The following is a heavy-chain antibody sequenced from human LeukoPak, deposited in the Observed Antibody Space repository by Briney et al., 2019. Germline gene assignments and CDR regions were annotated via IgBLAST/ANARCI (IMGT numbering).Heavy chain of an antibody. CDR1: GFTFSSCS. V-gene: IGHV3-74*01. Sequence: GGSLRLSCAASGFTFSSCSMHWVRQATGKGLVWVSRINSDGSSISYADSVKGRFTISRDNAKNTLYLQMNSLRAEDTAVYYCARGTIGWAGVDYWGQGTLVTVSS. J-gene: IGHJ4*02. D-gene: IGHD6-19*01. CDR3: ARGTIGWAGVDY. CDR2: INSDGSSI.